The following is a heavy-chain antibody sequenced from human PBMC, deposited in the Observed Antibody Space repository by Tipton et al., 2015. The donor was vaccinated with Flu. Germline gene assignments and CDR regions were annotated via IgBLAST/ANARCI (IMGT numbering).Heavy chain of an antibody. CDR2: IYTSGST. J-gene: IGHJ6*02. V-gene: IGHV4-4*07. Sequence: TLSLTCTVSGGSISSYYWSWIRQPAGKGLEWIGRIYTSGSTNYNPSLKSRVTMLVDTSKNQFSLKLSSVTAADTAVYYCARDSQQLVHRYYYYGMDVWGQGTTVTVSS. CDR1: GGSISSYY. CDR3: ARDSQQLVHRYYYYGMDV. D-gene: IGHD6-13*01.